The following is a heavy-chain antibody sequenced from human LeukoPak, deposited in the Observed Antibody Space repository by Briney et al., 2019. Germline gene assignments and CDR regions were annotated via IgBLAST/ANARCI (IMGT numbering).Heavy chain of an antibody. V-gene: IGHV4-39*01. D-gene: IGHD3-10*01. CDR1: GGSISTSNYY. Sequence: SETLSLTCTVSGGSISTSNYYWGWIRQPPWKGLEWIGSIYYSGNTYYNPSLKSRVTISVDTSTNQFSLNLTSVTAADTAVYYCARKYRRLSYYDYWGQGTLVTVSS. J-gene: IGHJ4*02. CDR2: IYYSGNT. CDR3: ARKYRRLSYYDY.